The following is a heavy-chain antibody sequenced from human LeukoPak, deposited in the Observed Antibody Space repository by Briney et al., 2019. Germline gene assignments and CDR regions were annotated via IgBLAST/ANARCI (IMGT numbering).Heavy chain of an antibody. CDR3: ARVPQARGYSYGIDY. J-gene: IGHJ4*02. D-gene: IGHD5-18*01. Sequence: SVKVSCKASGGTFSSYAISWVRQAPGQGLEWMGGIIPILGTANYAQKFQGRVTITAGESTSPAYMELSSLRHEDTAVYYCARVPQARGYSYGIDYWGQGTLVTVSS. CDR1: GGTFSSYA. CDR2: IIPILGTA. V-gene: IGHV1-69*13.